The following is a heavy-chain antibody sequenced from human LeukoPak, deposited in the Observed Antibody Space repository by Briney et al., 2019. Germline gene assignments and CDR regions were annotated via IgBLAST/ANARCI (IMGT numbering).Heavy chain of an antibody. V-gene: IGHV3-23*01. D-gene: IGHD4/OR15-4a*01. CDR2: IGGSGAST. J-gene: IGHJ4*02. CDR3: ANRWGPANPGGIDS. CDR1: GFTFNSYA. Sequence: GGSLRLSCTASGFTFNSYAMRWVRQAPGKGLEWVSIIGGSGASTDYADSVKGRFTISRHNSKNTLYLQMNRLRAEDTAVYYCANRWGPANPGGIDSWGPGTLVTVSS.